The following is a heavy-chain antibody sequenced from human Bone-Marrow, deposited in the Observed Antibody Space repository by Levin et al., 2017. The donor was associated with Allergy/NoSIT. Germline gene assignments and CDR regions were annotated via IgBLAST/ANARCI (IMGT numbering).Heavy chain of an antibody. V-gene: IGHV3-30*18. Sequence: GGSLRLSCAASGFTFSSYGMHWVRQAPGKGLEWVAVISYDGSNKYYADSVKGRFTISRDNSKNTLYLQMNSLRAEDTAVYYCAKDLSVVYGDYVGYFDYWGQGTLVTVSS. CDR3: AKDLSVVYGDYVGYFDY. J-gene: IGHJ4*02. CDR2: ISYDGSNK. D-gene: IGHD4-17*01. CDR1: GFTFSSYG.